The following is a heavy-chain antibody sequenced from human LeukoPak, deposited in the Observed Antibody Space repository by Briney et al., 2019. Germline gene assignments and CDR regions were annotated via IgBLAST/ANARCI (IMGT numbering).Heavy chain of an antibody. V-gene: IGHV1-69*04. D-gene: IGHD2-15*01. J-gene: IGHJ3*02. Sequence: SVKVSCKASGGTFSSYAISWVRQAPGQGLEWMGRIIPILGIANYAQKFQGRVTITADKSTSTAYMELSSLRSEDTAVYYWARGTGSEAFDIWGPGTMVTVSS. CDR3: ARGTGSEAFDI. CDR2: IIPILGIA. CDR1: GGTFSSYA.